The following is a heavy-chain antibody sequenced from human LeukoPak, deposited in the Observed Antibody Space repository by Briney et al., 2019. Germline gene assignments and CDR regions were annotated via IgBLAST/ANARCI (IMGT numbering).Heavy chain of an antibody. CDR3: ARSIKRGLFDY. V-gene: IGHV4-59*01. CDR1: GGSIGFYC. J-gene: IGHJ4*02. CDR2: VYYNGSS. D-gene: IGHD3-10*01. Sequence: SETLSLTCTVCGGSIGFYCWKCIRQPPGKGLEWIGCVYYNGSSNYNPSLKSRVTISVDTSKIQFSLKLSSVTAADTAVYYCARSIKRGLFDYWGQGSLVTVSS.